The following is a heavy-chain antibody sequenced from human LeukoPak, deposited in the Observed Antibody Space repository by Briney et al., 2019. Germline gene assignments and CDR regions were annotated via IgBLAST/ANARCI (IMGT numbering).Heavy chain of an antibody. Sequence: GGSLRLSCAASGFTFSSYAMSWVRQAPGKGLEWVANIKQDGSEKNYVGSVKGRFTVSRDSAKNSLYLQMNSLRAGDTAIYYCARESPASGIRYAMDVWGQGTTVTVSS. D-gene: IGHD6-13*01. V-gene: IGHV3-7*03. J-gene: IGHJ6*02. CDR1: GFTFSSYA. CDR3: ARESPASGIRYAMDV. CDR2: IKQDGSEK.